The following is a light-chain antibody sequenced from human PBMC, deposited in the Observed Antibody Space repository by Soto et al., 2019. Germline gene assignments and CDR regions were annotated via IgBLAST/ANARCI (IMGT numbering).Light chain of an antibody. CDR1: QSVSNCY. V-gene: IGKV3-20*01. CDR2: GAS. CDR3: QQYGSSPWT. J-gene: IGKJ1*01. Sequence: EIVLTQSPGTLSLSPGERATLSCMARQSVSNCYLAWYQQKPGQAPRHLIYGASSRAIGIPDRFSGSGSGTDFTLTISRLEPEDFAVYYCQQYGSSPWTFGQGNKVEIK.